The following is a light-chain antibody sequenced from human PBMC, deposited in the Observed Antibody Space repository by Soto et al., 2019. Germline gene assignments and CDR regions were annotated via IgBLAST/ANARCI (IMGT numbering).Light chain of an antibody. Sequence: QSVLTQPPSVSGAPGQRVSISCNGSSSNFGAGYEVHWYKQLPGAAPTLVIFNNLNRPSGVPERFSGSKSGTSSSLVISGLQAEDEADYYCQSFDSSLRVYVFGSGTKLTVL. CDR1: SSNFGAGYE. CDR2: NNL. CDR3: QSFDSSLRVYV. J-gene: IGLJ1*01. V-gene: IGLV1-40*01.